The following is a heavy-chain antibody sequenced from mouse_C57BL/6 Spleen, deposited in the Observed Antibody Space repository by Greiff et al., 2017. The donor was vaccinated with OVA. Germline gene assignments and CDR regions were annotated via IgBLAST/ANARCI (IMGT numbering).Heavy chain of an antibody. V-gene: IGHV5-4*01. J-gene: IGHJ4*01. CDR2: ISDGGSYT. D-gene: IGHD2-4*01. CDR1: GFTFSSYA. CDR3: ARDLYYDYPMDY. Sequence: VKLMESGGGLVKPGGSLKLSCAASGFTFSSYAMSWVRQTPEKRLEWVATISDGGSYTYYPDNVKGRFTISRDNAKNNLYLQMSHLKSEDTAMYYCARDLYYDYPMDYWGQGTSVTVSS.